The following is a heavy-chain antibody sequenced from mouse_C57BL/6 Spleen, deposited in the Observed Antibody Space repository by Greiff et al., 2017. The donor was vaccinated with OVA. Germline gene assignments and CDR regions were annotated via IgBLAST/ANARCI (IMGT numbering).Heavy chain of an antibody. Sequence: DVKLVESGGGLVKPGGSLKLSCAASGFTFSSYAMSWVRQTPEKRLEWVATISDGGSYSYSPDNVKGRLTISRDKAKNNLYLQMSHLKSEDTAMNYCARGLGRDWYFDVWGTGTTVTVSS. CDR2: ISDGGSYS. V-gene: IGHV5-4*03. CDR3: ARGLGRDWYFDV. J-gene: IGHJ1*03. CDR1: GFTFSSYA. D-gene: IGHD4-1*01.